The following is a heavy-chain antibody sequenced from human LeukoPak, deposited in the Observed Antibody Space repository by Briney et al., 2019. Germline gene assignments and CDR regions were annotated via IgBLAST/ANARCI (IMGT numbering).Heavy chain of an antibody. D-gene: IGHD3-10*01. CDR2: ISSSSSYT. CDR3: ARDPTGFGEAGDAFDI. J-gene: IGHJ3*02. Sequence: GGSLRLSCAASGFTFSDYYMSWIRQAPGKGLEGVSYISSSSSYTNYADSVKGRFTISRDNAKNSLYLQMNSLRAEDTAVYYCARDPTGFGEAGDAFDIWGQGTMVTVSS. V-gene: IGHV3-11*05. CDR1: GFTFSDYY.